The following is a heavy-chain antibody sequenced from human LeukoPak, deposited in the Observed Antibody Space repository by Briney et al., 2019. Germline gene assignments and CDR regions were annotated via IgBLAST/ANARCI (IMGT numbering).Heavy chain of an antibody. V-gene: IGHV4-34*01. Sequence: KPGGSLRLSCAASGFTFSDAWMSWIRQPPGKGLEWIGDINHSGSTKYNPSLKSRVTISVDTSKKQFSLKLSSVTAADTAVYYCVRRGRLLYFGESRGRYGSLNWFDPWGQGTLVTASS. D-gene: IGHD3-10*01. CDR2: INHSGST. CDR1: GFTFSDAW. CDR3: VRRGRLLYFGESRGRYGSLNWFDP. J-gene: IGHJ5*02.